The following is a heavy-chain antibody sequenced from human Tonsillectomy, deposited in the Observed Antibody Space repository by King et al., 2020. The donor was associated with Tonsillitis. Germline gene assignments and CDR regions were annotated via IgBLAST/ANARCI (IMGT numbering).Heavy chain of an antibody. CDR2: IKQDGSEK. Sequence: VQLVESGGGLVQPGGSLRLSCAASGFTFSSYWMNWVRQAPGKGLEWVANIKQDGSEKNYVVSVKGRFTLSRDNAKNSLYLQMNSLRAEDTAVYYCARGASYAWSNWCFDLWGRGTLVTVSS. D-gene: IGHD3-16*01. V-gene: IGHV3-7*01. J-gene: IGHJ2*01. CDR3: ARGASYAWSNWCFDL. CDR1: GFTFSSYW.